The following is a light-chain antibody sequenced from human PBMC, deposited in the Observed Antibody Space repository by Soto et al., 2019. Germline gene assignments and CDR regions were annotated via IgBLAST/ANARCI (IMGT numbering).Light chain of an antibody. V-gene: IGKV4-1*01. CDR1: QSLLYSSNNKTY. CDR3: QQYYSDFCT. J-gene: IGKJ2*02. CDR2: WAS. Sequence: DIVMTQSPDSLNVSLGERATINCKSSQSLLYSSNNKTYLAWYQHRPGQSPKMLIFWASARESGVPDRFAGSGSEPNFTLTISILQAEDAAAYYCQQYYSDFCTFGQGTRLEIK.